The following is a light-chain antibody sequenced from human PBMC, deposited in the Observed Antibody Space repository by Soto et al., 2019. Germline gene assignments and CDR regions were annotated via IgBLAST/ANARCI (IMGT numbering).Light chain of an antibody. J-gene: IGLJ1*01. Sequence: QSALTQPASVSGSPGQSITISCTGTSSDVGGYNYVSWYQQHPGKAPKLMIYDVSNRPSGVSNRFSGSKSGNTASLTISVLHAEDEADYYCSSYASSSPYVFGTGTKVSVL. CDR1: SSDVGGYNY. CDR2: DVS. CDR3: SSYASSSPYV. V-gene: IGLV2-14*01.